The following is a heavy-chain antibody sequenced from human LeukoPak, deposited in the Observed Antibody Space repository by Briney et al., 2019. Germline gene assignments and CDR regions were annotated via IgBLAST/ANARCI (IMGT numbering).Heavy chain of an antibody. Sequence: GGSLRLSCAASGFTFSSYGMHWVRQAPGKGPEWVAFIRYDGSNKYYADSVKGRLTISRDNSKNTLYLQMNSLRAEDTAVYYCARRRSSSWSQDAFDIWGQGTMVTVSS. D-gene: IGHD6-13*01. V-gene: IGHV3-30*02. CDR2: IRYDGSNK. CDR3: ARRRSSSWSQDAFDI. J-gene: IGHJ3*02. CDR1: GFTFSSYG.